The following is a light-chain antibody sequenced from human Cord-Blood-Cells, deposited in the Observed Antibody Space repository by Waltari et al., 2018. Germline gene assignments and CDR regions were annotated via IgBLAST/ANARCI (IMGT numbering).Light chain of an antibody. CDR1: SGHSSYA. J-gene: IGLJ2*01. CDR3: QTWGTGIHVV. V-gene: IGLV4-69*01. Sequence: KLTCTLSSGHSSYAIAWHQQQPEKGPRYLMKLNSDGSHSKGDGIPDRFSGSSSGAERYLTISSLQSEDEADYYCQTWGTGIHVVFGGGTKLTVL. CDR2: LNSDGSH.